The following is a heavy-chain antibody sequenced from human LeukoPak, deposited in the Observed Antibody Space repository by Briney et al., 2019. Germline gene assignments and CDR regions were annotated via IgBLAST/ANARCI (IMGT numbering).Heavy chain of an antibody. Sequence: TSETLSLTCTVSGGSISSYYWSWIRQPPGKGLEWIGYIYYSGSTNYNPSLKSRVTISVDTSKNQFSLKLSSVTAADTAVYYCAGGPGFGEFVDYWGQGTLVTVSS. J-gene: IGHJ4*02. V-gene: IGHV4-59*01. D-gene: IGHD3-10*01. CDR2: IYYSGST. CDR3: AGGPGFGEFVDY. CDR1: GGSISSYY.